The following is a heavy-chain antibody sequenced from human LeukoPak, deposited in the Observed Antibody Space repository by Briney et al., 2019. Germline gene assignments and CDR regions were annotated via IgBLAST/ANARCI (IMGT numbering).Heavy chain of an antibody. Sequence: SQTLSLTCTVSGGSISSGGYYWSWIRQHPGKGLEWIGYIYYSGSTYYNPSLKSRVTISVDTSKNQFSLKLSSVTAADTAVYYCARDSKQWLVRGWFDPWGQGTLVTVSS. CDR2: IYYSGST. V-gene: IGHV4-31*03. J-gene: IGHJ5*02. CDR3: ARDSKQWLVRGWFDP. D-gene: IGHD6-19*01. CDR1: GGSISSGGYY.